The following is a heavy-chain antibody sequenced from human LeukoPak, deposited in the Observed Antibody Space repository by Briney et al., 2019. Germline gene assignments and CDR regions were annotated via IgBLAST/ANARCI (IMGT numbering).Heavy chain of an antibody. J-gene: IGHJ3*02. V-gene: IGHV3-7*01. CDR1: GFSFSSYW. CDR2: IKQDGSEE. CDR3: ARGRGWYDDAFDI. D-gene: IGHD6-19*01. Sequence: GGSLRLSCAASGFSFSSYWMSWVRRAPGKGLEWVANIKQDGSEEYYVDSVKGRFTISRDNAKNSLYLQMNSLRAEDTAVYYCARGRGWYDDAFDIWGQGTMVTVSS.